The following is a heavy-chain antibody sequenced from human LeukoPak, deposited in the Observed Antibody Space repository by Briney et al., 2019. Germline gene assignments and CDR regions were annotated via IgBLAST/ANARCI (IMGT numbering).Heavy chain of an antibody. D-gene: IGHD2/OR15-2a*01. CDR2: VHLNGRT. Sequence: SETLSLTCDVSGGSISTTNWWTWVRQPPGGGLEWIGEVHLNGRTHYSPSLKSRVTMSVDMSENHVSLQLTSVTAADTAVYYCAREGGFYRPLDYSGPGTLVIVSA. V-gene: IGHV4-4*02. CDR1: GGSISTTNW. J-gene: IGHJ4*02. CDR3: AREGGFYRPLDY.